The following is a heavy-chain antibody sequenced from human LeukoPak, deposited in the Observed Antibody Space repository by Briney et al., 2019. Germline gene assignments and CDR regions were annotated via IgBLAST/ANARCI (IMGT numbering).Heavy chain of an antibody. Sequence: PSETLSLTCAVYGGSFSGYYWSWIRQPPGKGLEWIGEINHSGSTNYNPPLKSRVTISVDTSKNQFSLKLSSVTAADTAVYYCARRAIVVVPAAVSDYYYYMDVWGKGTTVTVSS. V-gene: IGHV4-34*01. CDR2: INHSGST. CDR1: GGSFSGYY. CDR3: ARRAIVVVPAAVSDYYYYMDV. D-gene: IGHD2-2*01. J-gene: IGHJ6*03.